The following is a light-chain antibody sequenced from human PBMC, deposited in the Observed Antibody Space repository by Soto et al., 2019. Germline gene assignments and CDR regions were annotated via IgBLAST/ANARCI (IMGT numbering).Light chain of an antibody. CDR2: AAS. V-gene: IGKV1-12*01. CDR1: QDISSW. CDR3: QQANSFPLT. Sequence: DIQMTQSPSSVSASVGDRVTITCRASQDISSWVARYQQKPGKAPKLLISAASSLQSGVPSRFSGSGSGTDFTLTISSLQPEDFATYYCQQANSFPLTFGGGTKVDIK. J-gene: IGKJ4*01.